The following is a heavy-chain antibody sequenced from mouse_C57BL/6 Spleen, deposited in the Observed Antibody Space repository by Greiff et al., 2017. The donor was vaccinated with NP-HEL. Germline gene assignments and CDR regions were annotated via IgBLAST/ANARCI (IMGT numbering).Heavy chain of an antibody. J-gene: IGHJ2*01. CDR3: ARDLGGYLDY. CDR1: GYSITSGYY. CDR2: ISYDGSN. Sequence: EVKLVESGPGLVKPSQSLSLTCSVTGYSITSGYYWNWIRQFPGNKLEWMGYISYDGSNNYNPSLKNRISITRDTSKNQFFLKLNSVTTEDTATYYCARDLGGYLDYWGQGTTRTVSS. V-gene: IGHV3-6*01.